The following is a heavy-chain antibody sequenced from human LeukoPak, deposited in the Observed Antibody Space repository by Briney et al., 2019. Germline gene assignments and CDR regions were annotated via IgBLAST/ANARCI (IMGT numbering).Heavy chain of an antibody. D-gene: IGHD6-19*01. J-gene: IGHJ3*02. Sequence: PGGSLRLSCAASGFTLGSYWMSWVRQAPGQGLEWVANIKQDGSEKYYVDSVKGRFTISRDNAKNSLYLQMNSLRAEDTAVYFCARKYSSGWYDAFGIWGQGTMVTVSS. CDR2: IKQDGSEK. CDR3: ARKYSSGWYDAFGI. V-gene: IGHV3-7*01. CDR1: GFTLGSYW.